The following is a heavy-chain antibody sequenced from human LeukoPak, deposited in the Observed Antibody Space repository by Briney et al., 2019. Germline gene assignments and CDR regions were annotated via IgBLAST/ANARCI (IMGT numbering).Heavy chain of an antibody. J-gene: IGHJ4*02. CDR1: GFTFSSYW. D-gene: IGHD6-13*01. V-gene: IGHV3-74*01. CDR3: ARAGIAAAGTTYFDY. Sequence: GGSLRLSCAASGFTFSSYWMHWVRQAPGKGLVWVSRINSDGSSTSYADSVKGRFTISRDTAKNTLYLQMNSLRAEDTAVYYCARAGIAAAGTTYFDYWGQGTLVTVSS. CDR2: INSDGSST.